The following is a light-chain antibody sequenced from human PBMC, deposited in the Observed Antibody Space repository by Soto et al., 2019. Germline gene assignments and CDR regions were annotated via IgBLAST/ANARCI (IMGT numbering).Light chain of an antibody. CDR3: QQYNNWPL. CDR2: GAS. Sequence: EIVMTQSPATLSVSQGERATLSFRASQSVSGNLAWYQQKPGQAPRLLIYGASTRATGIPARFSGSGSGTEFTLTISSLQSEEFAVYYCQQYNNWPLFGQGTKVDIK. CDR1: QSVSGN. J-gene: IGKJ1*01. V-gene: IGKV3-15*01.